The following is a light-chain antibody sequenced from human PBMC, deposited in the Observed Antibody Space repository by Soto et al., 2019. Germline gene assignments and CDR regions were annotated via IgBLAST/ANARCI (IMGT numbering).Light chain of an antibody. J-gene: IGKJ1*01. CDR2: AAS. Sequence: DIQMTQSTSCLSASVGDRVSITCRASQGISTYLNWYHQKPGKAPKLLIYAASSLQSGVPSRFSGSGSETDFTLTISSLQPEDFATYSCQQSYSTTWTFGQGTKVDIK. CDR1: QGISTY. V-gene: IGKV1-39*01. CDR3: QQSYSTTWT.